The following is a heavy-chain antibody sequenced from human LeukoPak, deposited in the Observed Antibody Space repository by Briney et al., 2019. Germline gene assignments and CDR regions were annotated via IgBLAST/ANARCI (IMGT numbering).Heavy chain of an antibody. CDR1: GFTFSSYA. V-gene: IGHV3-64*01. J-gene: IGHJ6*02. Sequence: GGSLRLSCAASGFTFSSYAMHWVRQAPGKGLEYVSAISSNGGSTYYANSVKGRFTISRDNSKNTLYLQMGSLRAEDMAVYYCARGPKQWLVPYYYYGMDVWGQGTTVTVSS. CDR3: ARGPKQWLVPYYYYGMDV. CDR2: ISSNGGST. D-gene: IGHD6-19*01.